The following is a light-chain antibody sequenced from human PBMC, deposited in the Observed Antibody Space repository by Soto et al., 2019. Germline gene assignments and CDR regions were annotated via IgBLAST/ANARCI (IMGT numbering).Light chain of an antibody. CDR3: QQYNDSFPYT. J-gene: IGKJ2*01. V-gene: IGKV1-5*03. CDR1: QSINTW. Sequence: DIQMTQSPSTLSASVGDRVTITCRASQSINTWLAWYQKKPGTAPKLLIYKASTLENGVPSRFSGSRSGTEFTLTVSSLQPDDFATYYCQQYNDSFPYTFGKGTKVDIK. CDR2: KAS.